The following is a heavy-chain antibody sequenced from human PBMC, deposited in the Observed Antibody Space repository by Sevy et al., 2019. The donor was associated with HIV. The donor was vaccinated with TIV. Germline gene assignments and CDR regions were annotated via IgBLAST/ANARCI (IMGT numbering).Heavy chain of an antibody. CDR3: ARPYGSGSREAFDI. V-gene: IGHV3-21*01. J-gene: IGHJ3*02. CDR2: ITFSSNYI. Sequence: GGSLRLSCAASGFTFSTYTMNWVRQAPGKGLEWLSSITFSSNYIYYADSVKGRFTISRDNAKKSLFLQMNSLRAEDTAVYYCARPYGSGSREAFDIWGQGTMVTVSS. CDR1: GFTFSTYT. D-gene: IGHD3-10*01.